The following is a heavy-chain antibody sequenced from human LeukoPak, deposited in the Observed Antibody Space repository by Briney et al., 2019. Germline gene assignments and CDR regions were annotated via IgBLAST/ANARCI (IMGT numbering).Heavy chain of an antibody. V-gene: IGHV4-61*02. CDR2: IYTSGST. CDR1: GGSISSGSYY. D-gene: IGHD3-3*01. J-gene: IGHJ2*01. CDR3: ARDLARSNYDFWSGYYTGWYFDL. Sequence: PSETLSLTCTVSGGSISSGSYYWSWIRQPAGKGLEWIGRIYTSGSTNYNPSLKSRVTISVDTSKNQFSLKLSSVTAADTAVYYCARDLARSNYDFWSGYYTGWYFDLWGRGTLVTVSS.